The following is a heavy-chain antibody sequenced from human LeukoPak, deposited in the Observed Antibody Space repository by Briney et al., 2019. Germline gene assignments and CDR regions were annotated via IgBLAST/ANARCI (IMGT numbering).Heavy chain of an antibody. CDR3: ATDRGWRTSGYYLYYFEY. CDR2: IKHDGSEK. D-gene: IGHD3-3*01. Sequence: GGSLRLSCAASGFIFTNYFMSWVRQAPGKGLEWVASIKHDGSEKYYVDSVRGRFTISRDNTMDSLYLQMSSLRAEDTAVYYCATDRGWRTSGYYLYYFEYWGQGTLVTYSS. J-gene: IGHJ4*02. CDR1: GFIFTNYF. V-gene: IGHV3-7*01.